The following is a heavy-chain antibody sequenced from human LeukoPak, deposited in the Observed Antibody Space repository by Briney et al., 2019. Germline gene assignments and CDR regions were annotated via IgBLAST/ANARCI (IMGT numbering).Heavy chain of an antibody. V-gene: IGHV1-46*01. D-gene: IGHD3-22*01. CDR2: INPSGGST. Sequence: ASVKVSCKASGYTFTSYYMHWVRQAPGQGLEWMGIINPSGGSTSYAQKFQGRVTMTEDTSTDTAYMELSSLRSEDTAVYYCAFRVPDSGSGYHDAFDIWGQGTMVTVSS. CDR3: AFRVPDSGSGYHDAFDI. J-gene: IGHJ3*02. CDR1: GYTFTSYY.